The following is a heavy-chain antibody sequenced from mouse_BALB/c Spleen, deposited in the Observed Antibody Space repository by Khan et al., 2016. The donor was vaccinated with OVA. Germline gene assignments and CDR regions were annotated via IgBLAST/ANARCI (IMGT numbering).Heavy chain of an antibody. CDR3: SRHGYVAWFTY. Sequence: VQLQQSGPELMKPGASVKISCKASGYSFTTYYIHWVMQSHGTSLEWIGYIDPYSGATTYNQKFRGNATLTVDKSSSTAYIHLSNLTSEDSAVYYRSRHGYVAWFTYWGQGTLVTVSA. CDR1: GYSFTTYY. J-gene: IGHJ3*01. CDR2: IDPYSGAT. D-gene: IGHD2-2*01. V-gene: IGHV1S135*01.